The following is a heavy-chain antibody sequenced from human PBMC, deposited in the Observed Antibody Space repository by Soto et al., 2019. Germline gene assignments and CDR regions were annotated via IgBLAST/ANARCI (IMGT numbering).Heavy chain of an antibody. CDR2: IYYSGST. V-gene: IGHV4-59*01. D-gene: IGHD6-19*01. CDR3: ARERGGAVAGTVYYYYMDV. CDR1: GGSISSYY. Sequence: SETLSLTCTVSGGSISSYYWSWIRQPPGKGLEWIGYIYYSGSTNYNPSLKSRVTISVDTSKNQFSLKLSSVTAADTAVYYCARERGGAVAGTVYYYYMDVWGKGTTVTVSS. J-gene: IGHJ6*03.